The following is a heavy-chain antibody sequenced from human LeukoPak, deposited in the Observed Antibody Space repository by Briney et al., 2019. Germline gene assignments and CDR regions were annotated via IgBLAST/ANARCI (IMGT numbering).Heavy chain of an antibody. V-gene: IGHV3-23*01. CDR3: AKETSDYGDYVNAFDV. CDR1: GFSFSTYA. D-gene: IGHD4-17*01. CDR2: ISGSGGSR. J-gene: IGHJ3*01. Sequence: PGGSLRLSCEASGFSFSTYAMSWVRQAPGKGLEWVSSISGSGGSRNYGDSVKGRFTISRDNSKNTLLLQMNSLRAEDTAVYYCAKETSDYGDYVNAFDVWGQGTMVTVSS.